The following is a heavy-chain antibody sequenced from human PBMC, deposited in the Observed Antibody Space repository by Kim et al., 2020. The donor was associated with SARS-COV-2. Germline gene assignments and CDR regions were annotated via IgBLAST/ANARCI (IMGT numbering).Heavy chain of an antibody. D-gene: IGHD3-22*01. Sequence: SVKVSCKASGYTFTSYGISWVRQAPGQGLEWMGWISAYNGNTNYAQKLQGRVTMTTDTSTSTAYMELRSLRSDDTAVYYCAREGGYYYDSSGYYYRKGYYYGMDVWGQGTTVTVSS. CDR3: AREGGYYYDSSGYYYRKGYYYGMDV. CDR2: ISAYNGNT. J-gene: IGHJ6*02. CDR1: GYTFTSYG. V-gene: IGHV1-18*01.